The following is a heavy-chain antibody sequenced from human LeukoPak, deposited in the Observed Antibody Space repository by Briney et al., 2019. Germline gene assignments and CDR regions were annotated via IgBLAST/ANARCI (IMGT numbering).Heavy chain of an antibody. CDR2: IKQDGSEK. CDR1: GFTFSSYW. Sequence: GGSLRLSCAASGFTFSSYWMSWVRQAPGKGLEWVANIKQDGSEKYYVDSVKGRFTISRDNAKNSLYLQMNSLRAEDTAVYYCARDPSRYCTSGACYTVGVFDYSGQGTLVTVYS. J-gene: IGHJ4*02. CDR3: ARDPSRYCTSGACYTVGVFDY. V-gene: IGHV3-7*01. D-gene: IGHD2-8*01.